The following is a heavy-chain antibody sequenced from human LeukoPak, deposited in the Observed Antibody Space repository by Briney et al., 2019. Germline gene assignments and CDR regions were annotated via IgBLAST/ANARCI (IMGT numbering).Heavy chain of an antibody. CDR3: ARDGGYYPTDAFDI. J-gene: IGHJ3*02. CDR2: ISSSDSTI. V-gene: IGHV3-48*03. Sequence: GGSLRLSCAASGFTFSSYEMNWVRQAPGKGLEWVSYISSSDSTIYCADSVKGRFTISRDNAKNSLYLQMNSLRAEDTAVYYCARDGGYYPTDAFDIWGQGTMVTVSS. CDR1: GFTFSSYE. D-gene: IGHD3-22*01.